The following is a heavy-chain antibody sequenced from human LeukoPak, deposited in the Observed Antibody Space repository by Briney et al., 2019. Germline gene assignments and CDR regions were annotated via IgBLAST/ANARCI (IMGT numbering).Heavy chain of an antibody. V-gene: IGHV3-23*01. CDR3: ARDNRDGSGWYSVGY. Sequence: GGSLRLSCAASGFTLSSYAMSWVRQAPGKGLEWVSAISGSGGSTYYADSVKGRFTISRDHSKNTLYLQMNSLRAEDTAVYYCARDNRDGSGWYSVGYWGQGTLVTVSS. D-gene: IGHD6-19*01. CDR2: ISGSGGST. CDR1: GFTLSSYA. J-gene: IGHJ4*02.